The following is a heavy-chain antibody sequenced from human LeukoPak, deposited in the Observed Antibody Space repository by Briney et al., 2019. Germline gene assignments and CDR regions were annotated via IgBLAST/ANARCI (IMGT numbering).Heavy chain of an antibody. J-gene: IGHJ5*02. CDR1: AFNFHHSW. D-gene: IGHD3-22*01. V-gene: IGHV3-74*01. CDR2: LSSDGTTR. Sequence: WGALRLPCVASAFNFHHSWSHCLRPTPEPQPMSIARLSSDGTTRKYADSVNYRFTAYRDNAKNTVYLQMNSLTADDTGVYFCARDRLTYDNSAIIWFDPRGQGTLVTVSS. CDR3: ARDRLTYDNSAIIWFDP.